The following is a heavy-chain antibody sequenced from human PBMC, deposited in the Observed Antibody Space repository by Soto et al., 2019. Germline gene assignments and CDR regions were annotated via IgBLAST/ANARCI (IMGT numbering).Heavy chain of an antibody. V-gene: IGHV1-2*04. D-gene: IGHD2-2*01. CDR3: ARGSVGYCSSTSCDPYYYYMDV. Sequence: ASVKVSCKASGYTFTGYYMHWVRQAPGQGLEWMGWINPNSGGTNYAQKFQGWVTMTRDTSISTAYMELGRLRSDDTAVYYCARGSVGYCSSTSCDPYYYYMDVWGKGTTVTVSS. J-gene: IGHJ6*03. CDR2: INPNSGGT. CDR1: GYTFTGYY.